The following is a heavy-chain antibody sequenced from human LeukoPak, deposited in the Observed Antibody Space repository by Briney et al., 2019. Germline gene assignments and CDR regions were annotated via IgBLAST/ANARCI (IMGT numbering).Heavy chain of an antibody. Sequence: SETLSLTCTVSGASVRSDHWNWIRQSPGKGLEWIAYMHGSGSPNYNPSLASRLTLSVDATENLLSLKLTSVTAADTAVYFCARDLSVNAFDIWGQGTLVTVSS. CDR3: ARDLSVNAFDI. V-gene: IGHV4-59*02. J-gene: IGHJ3*02. CDR2: MHGSGSP. CDR1: GASVRSDH. D-gene: IGHD2/OR15-2a*01.